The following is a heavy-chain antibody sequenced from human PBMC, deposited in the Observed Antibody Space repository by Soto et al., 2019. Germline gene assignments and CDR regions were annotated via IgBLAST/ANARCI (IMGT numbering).Heavy chain of an antibody. J-gene: IGHJ4*02. CDR2: IKSKTDGGTT. CDR3: SYGADYYFDY. Sequence: EVQLVESGGGLVKPGESLRLSCAASGLTLTNFFMNWVRQAPGKGLEWVGSIKSKTDGGTTDYAAPVRGRFTISRDDSKNTLYLQMNSLKTADTAVYYCSYGADYYFDYWGQGTLVTVSS. CDR1: GLTLTNFF. D-gene: IGHD4-17*01. V-gene: IGHV3-15*07.